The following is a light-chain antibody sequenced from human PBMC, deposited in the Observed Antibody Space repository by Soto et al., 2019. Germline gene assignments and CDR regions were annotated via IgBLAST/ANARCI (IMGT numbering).Light chain of an antibody. CDR2: DVS. J-gene: IGLJ2*01. CDR1: SSDVGGYNY. Sequence: QSALTQPASVSGSPGQSITISCTGASSDVGGYNYVSWYQQSPGKAPKLMIYDVSNRPSGVSNRFSGSKSGNTASLTISGLQAEDEADYYCSSYTSSSTVVFGGGTQLTVL. CDR3: SSYTSSSTVV. V-gene: IGLV2-14*01.